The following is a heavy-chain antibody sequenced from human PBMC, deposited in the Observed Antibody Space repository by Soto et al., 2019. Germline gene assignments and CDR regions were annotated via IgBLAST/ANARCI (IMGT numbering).Heavy chain of an antibody. CDR2: IIPIFGTA. V-gene: IGHV1-69*01. D-gene: IGHD6-6*01. CDR1: GGTFSNYA. J-gene: IGHJ6*02. Sequence: QVHLVQSGAEVKKPGSSVKISCKASGGTFSNYAINWVRQAPGQGLEWMGGIIPIFGTANYAQKFQGRVTITAEESTNTANMELSSLRSEDTAVYYCARAFEYSPSPTHYFGMDVWGQGTTVTFSS. CDR3: ARAFEYSPSPTHYFGMDV.